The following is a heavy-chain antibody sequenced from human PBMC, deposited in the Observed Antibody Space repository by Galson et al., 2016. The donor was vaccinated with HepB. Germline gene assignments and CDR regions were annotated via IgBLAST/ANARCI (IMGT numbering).Heavy chain of an antibody. Sequence: SLRLSCAASGFTFSSYNMHWVRQAPGKGLVWVSRIKRDESSTSYADYVKGRFTISRDYAKNTLYLQMHRRRAADTAVYYCARDTSYYSGMDVWGQGTTVTVSS. CDR1: GFTFSSYN. CDR2: IKRDESST. CDR3: ARDTSYYSGMDV. V-gene: IGHV3-74*01. D-gene: IGHD1-1*01. J-gene: IGHJ6*02.